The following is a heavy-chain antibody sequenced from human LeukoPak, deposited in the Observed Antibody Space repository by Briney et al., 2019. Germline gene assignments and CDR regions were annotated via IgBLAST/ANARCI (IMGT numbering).Heavy chain of an antibody. CDR2: IRSKAYGGTT. J-gene: IGHJ4*02. CDR3: TRSPIYGDYVN. Sequence: GGSLRLSCTASGFTFGDYAMSWVRQAPGKGLEWVGFIRSKAYGGTTEYAASVKGRFTISRDDSKSIAYLQMSSLKTEDTAVYYCTRSPIYGDYVNWGQGTLVTVSS. CDR1: GFTFGDYA. D-gene: IGHD4-17*01. V-gene: IGHV3-49*04.